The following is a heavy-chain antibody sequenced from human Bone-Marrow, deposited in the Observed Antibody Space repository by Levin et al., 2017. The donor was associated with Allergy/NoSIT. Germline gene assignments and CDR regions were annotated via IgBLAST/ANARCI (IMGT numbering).Heavy chain of an antibody. V-gene: IGHV3-30*18. Sequence: LPGGSLRLSCAASGFTFSSYGMHWVRQAPGKGLEWVAVISYDGSNKYYADSVKGRFTISRDNSKNTLYLQMNSLRAEDTAVYYCAKDLGSSWSYFDYWGQGTLVTVSS. D-gene: IGHD6-13*01. CDR2: ISYDGSNK. CDR3: AKDLGSSWSYFDY. CDR1: GFTFSSYG. J-gene: IGHJ4*02.